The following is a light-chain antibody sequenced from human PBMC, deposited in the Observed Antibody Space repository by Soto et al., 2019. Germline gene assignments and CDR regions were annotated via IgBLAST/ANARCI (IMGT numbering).Light chain of an antibody. J-gene: IGKJ1*01. CDR3: QKYDSAPWT. Sequence: DVQMTQSPSSLSASVGDRVTITCRASQGIRKYLAWYQQKPGKVPRLLIYVASTLQSGVPSRFSGSGSGTDFIFTFSSLQPEDVASYFCQKYDSAPWTLDQGTKVEIK. V-gene: IGKV1-27*01. CDR1: QGIRKY. CDR2: VAS.